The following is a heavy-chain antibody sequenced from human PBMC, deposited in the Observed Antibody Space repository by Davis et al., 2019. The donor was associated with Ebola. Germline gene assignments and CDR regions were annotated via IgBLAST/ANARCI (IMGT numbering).Heavy chain of an antibody. V-gene: IGHV3-11*06. CDR1: GFIFSDYY. CDR2: INSVSSNSRFT. J-gene: IGHJ4*02. Sequence: PGGSLRLSCSASGFIFSDYYLAWIRQAPGKGLEWISYINSVSSNSRFTNYADSVKGRFIISRDNAKNSLYLQMNTVRAEDAAVYYCARLGGGRTGGSFYAAAYFDSWGQGTPVTVST. CDR3: ARLGGGRTGGSFYAAAYFDS. D-gene: IGHD2/OR15-2a*01.